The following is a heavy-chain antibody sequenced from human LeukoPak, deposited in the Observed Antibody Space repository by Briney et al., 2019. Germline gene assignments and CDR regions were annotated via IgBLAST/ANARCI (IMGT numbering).Heavy chain of an antibody. Sequence: PSETLSLTCTVSGGSISSGSYYWSWIRQPAGKGLEWIGRIYTSGSTNYNPSLKSRVTISVDTSKNQFSLKLSSVTAADTAVYYCARSIAAAGTGNWFDPWGQGTLVTVSS. CDR1: GGSISSGSYY. D-gene: IGHD6-13*01. CDR3: ARSIAAAGTGNWFDP. V-gene: IGHV4-61*02. CDR2: IYTSGST. J-gene: IGHJ5*02.